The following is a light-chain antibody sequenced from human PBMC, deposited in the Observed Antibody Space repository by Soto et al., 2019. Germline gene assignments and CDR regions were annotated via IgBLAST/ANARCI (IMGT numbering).Light chain of an antibody. V-gene: IGKV2-30*01. CDR1: QSLVYSYGNTY. CDR3: MQGTHWPYT. CDR2: KVS. Sequence: DIVMTQSPLSLSVTLGQPASISCRSTQSLVYSYGNTYLNWFQQRPGQSPRRLIYKVSNRDSGVPDRFSGSGSGTDFTLKISRVEAEYVGVYYCMQGTHWPYTLGQGTKLEIK. J-gene: IGKJ2*01.